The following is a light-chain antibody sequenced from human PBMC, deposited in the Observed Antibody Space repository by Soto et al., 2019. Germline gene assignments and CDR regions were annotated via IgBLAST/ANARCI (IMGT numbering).Light chain of an antibody. CDR3: SSYTSSSTYV. CDR2: DVS. J-gene: IGLJ1*01. CDR1: SSDVGSSNG. V-gene: IGLV2-18*02. Sequence: QSVLTQPPSVSGSPGQSVTISCTGTSSDVGSSNGVSWYQQPPGTAPKLMIYDVSNRSSGVPDRFSGSKSGNTASLTISGLQAEDEADYYCSSYTSSSTYVFGTGTKLTVL.